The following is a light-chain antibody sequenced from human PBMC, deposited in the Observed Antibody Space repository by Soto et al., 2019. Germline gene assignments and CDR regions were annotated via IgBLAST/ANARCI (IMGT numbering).Light chain of an antibody. CDR3: QQFYTTPT. J-gene: IGKJ1*01. CDR2: WAS. Sequence: DIVMTQSPDSLAVSLGERATINCKSSQSILHSPNNKDALTWYQQKPGQPPKLLINWASTRESGVPDRFSGGRSGTDVTLAISSLQAEDVAVYYCQQFYTTPTFGQGTRVEIK. CDR1: QSILHSPNNKDA. V-gene: IGKV4-1*01.